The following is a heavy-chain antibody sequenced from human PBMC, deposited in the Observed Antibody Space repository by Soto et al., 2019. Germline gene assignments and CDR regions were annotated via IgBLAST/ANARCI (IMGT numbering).Heavy chain of an antibody. CDR1: GGSFSGYY. J-gene: IGHJ4*02. CDR3: AVGSATLDY. V-gene: IGHV4-34*01. D-gene: IGHD1-26*01. CDR2: INHSGST. Sequence: SETRSLTGAVYGGSFSGYYWSWIRQPPGKGLEWIGEINHSGSTNYNPSLKSRVTISVDTSKNQFSLKRSSVTAADTAVYYCAVGSATLDYWGQGTLVTVSS.